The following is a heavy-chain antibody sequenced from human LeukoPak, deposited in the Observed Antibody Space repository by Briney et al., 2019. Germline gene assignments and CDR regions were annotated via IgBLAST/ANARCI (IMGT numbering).Heavy chain of an antibody. V-gene: IGHV3-23*01. CDR3: AKHTATIGGYIGY. D-gene: IGHD5-12*01. CDR2: LSHSADNT. CDR1: GFTFSSYA. Sequence: PGGSLRLSCAASGFTFSSYAMSWVRQAPGKGLKWVSGLSHSADNTYYADSVKGRFTVSRDNSMNTLYLLMDSLGAEDTGIYYCAKHTATIGGYIGYWGQGALVTVSS. J-gene: IGHJ4*02.